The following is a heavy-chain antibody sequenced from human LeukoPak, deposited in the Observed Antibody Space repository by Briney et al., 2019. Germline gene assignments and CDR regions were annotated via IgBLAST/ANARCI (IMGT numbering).Heavy chain of an antibody. J-gene: IGHJ3*02. V-gene: IGHV1-69*05. D-gene: IGHD2-2*01. Sequence: GASVKVSCKASRGTFSSYAISWVRQAPGQGLEWMGGIIPIFGTANNAQKFQGRVTITTDESTSTAYMELSSLRSEDTAVYYRARKRVGYCSSTSCSGAFDIWGQGTMVTVSS. CDR3: ARKRVGYCSSTSCSGAFDI. CDR1: RGTFSSYA. CDR2: IIPIFGTA.